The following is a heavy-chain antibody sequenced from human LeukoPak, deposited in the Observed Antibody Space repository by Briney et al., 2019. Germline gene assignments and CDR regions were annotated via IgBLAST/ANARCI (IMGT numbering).Heavy chain of an antibody. D-gene: IGHD3-10*01. CDR2: INPNSGGT. Sequence: ASVKVSCKASGYTFTGYDIHWVRQAPGQGLKWMGWINPNSGGTNYAQKFQGRVTMTRDTSISTAYMELSRLRSDDTAVYYCARVTYGSVDWFDPWGQGTLVTVSS. CDR1: GYTFTGYD. CDR3: ARVTYGSVDWFDP. J-gene: IGHJ5*02. V-gene: IGHV1-2*02.